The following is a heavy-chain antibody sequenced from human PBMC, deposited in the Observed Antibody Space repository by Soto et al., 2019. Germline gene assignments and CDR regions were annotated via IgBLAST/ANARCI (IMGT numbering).Heavy chain of an antibody. CDR1: GGTFRTYA. V-gene: IGHV1-69*12. D-gene: IGHD2-2*01. Sequence: QVQLLQSGAEVKKPGSSVRVSCEASGGTFRTYAISWVRQAPGQGLEWMGEIIPIFGTVNYAQKFQGRVTITADESTTTVYMDLRSLRSEDTAVYYCAKGGSTSRWPYYYGMDVWGQGTTVTVSS. J-gene: IGHJ6*02. CDR3: AKGGSTSRWPYYYGMDV. CDR2: IIPIFGTV.